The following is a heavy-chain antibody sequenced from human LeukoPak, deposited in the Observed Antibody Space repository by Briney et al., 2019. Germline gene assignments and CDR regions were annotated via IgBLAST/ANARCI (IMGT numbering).Heavy chain of an antibody. D-gene: IGHD6-13*01. J-gene: IGHJ4*02. CDR2: INWNGGST. V-gene: IGHV3-20*04. Sequence: GGSLRLSCAASGFTFSIAWMSWVRQAPGKGLEWVSGINWNGGSTGYADSVKGRFTISRDNAKNSLYLQMNSLRAEDTALYYCARGSIAAAGTCFDYWGQGTLATVSS. CDR1: GFTFSIAW. CDR3: ARGSIAAAGTCFDY.